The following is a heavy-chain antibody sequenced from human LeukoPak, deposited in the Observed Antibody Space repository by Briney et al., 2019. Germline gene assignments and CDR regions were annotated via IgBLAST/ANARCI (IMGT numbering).Heavy chain of an antibody. Sequence: SETLSLTCTVSGGSISGYYWSWIRLPPGKGLEWIAYNSGTTNYNPSLRSRVTISVDTSKNQFSLKVNSVTATDTAVYFCARHDSYALGSHPLDVWGQGTTVIVPS. CDR1: GGSISGYY. CDR2: NSGTT. V-gene: IGHV4-59*08. J-gene: IGHJ6*02. D-gene: IGHD3-10*01. CDR3: ARHDSYALGSHPLDV.